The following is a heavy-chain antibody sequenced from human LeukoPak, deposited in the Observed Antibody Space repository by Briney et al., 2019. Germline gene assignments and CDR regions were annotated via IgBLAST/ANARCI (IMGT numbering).Heavy chain of an antibody. V-gene: IGHV4-39*07. Sequence: SETLSLTCTVSGDSTSTISYYWGWIRQPPGKGLEWIGTIYYSGSTYYNPSLKSRVTISVDTSKNQFSLKLSSVTAADTAVYYCARAIEVGAMTPFDYWGQGTLVTVSS. J-gene: IGHJ4*02. CDR3: ARAIEVGAMTPFDY. CDR1: GDSTSTISYY. CDR2: IYYSGST. D-gene: IGHD1-26*01.